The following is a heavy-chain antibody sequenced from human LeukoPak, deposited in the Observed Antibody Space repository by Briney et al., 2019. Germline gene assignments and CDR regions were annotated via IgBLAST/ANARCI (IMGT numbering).Heavy chain of an antibody. D-gene: IGHD3-3*01. CDR3: ASRSMTIFDYYYMDV. Sequence: ASVKVSCKASGYTFTGYYMHWVRQAPGQGLEWMGWINPNSGGTNYAQKFQGRVTMTRDTSISTAYMELSRLRSDDTAVYYCASRSMTIFDYYYMDVWGKGTTVTVSS. V-gene: IGHV1-2*02. CDR2: INPNSGGT. J-gene: IGHJ6*03. CDR1: GYTFTGYY.